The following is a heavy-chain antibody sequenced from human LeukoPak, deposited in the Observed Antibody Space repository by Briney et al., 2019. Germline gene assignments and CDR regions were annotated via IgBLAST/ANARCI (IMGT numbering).Heavy chain of an antibody. CDR2: MSPNTGNT. Sequence: ASVKVSCKASGGTFSSYAISWVRQAPGQGLEWMGRMSPNTGNTGYAQKFQGRVTIARNTSVSTAYMELSSLRSEDTAVYYCARVAVAGTFDYWGQGTLVTVSS. D-gene: IGHD6-19*01. J-gene: IGHJ4*02. CDR3: ARVAVAGTFDY. CDR1: GGTFSSYA. V-gene: IGHV1-8*03.